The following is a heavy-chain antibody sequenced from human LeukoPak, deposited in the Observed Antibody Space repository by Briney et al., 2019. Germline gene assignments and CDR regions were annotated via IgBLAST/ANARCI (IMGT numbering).Heavy chain of an antibody. J-gene: IGHJ4*02. D-gene: IGHD2-2*01. CDR2: MNPNSGNP. CDR3: ARARRYCSSTSCYSDFHY. CDR1: GYTFTSYD. V-gene: IGHV1-8*03. Sequence: ASVKVSCKASGYTFTSYDIHWVRQATGQGLEWMGWMNPNSGNPDYAQKFQGRVTITKNTSISTAYMEPSSLRSEDTAVYYCARARRYCSSTSCYSDFHYWGQGTLVTVSS.